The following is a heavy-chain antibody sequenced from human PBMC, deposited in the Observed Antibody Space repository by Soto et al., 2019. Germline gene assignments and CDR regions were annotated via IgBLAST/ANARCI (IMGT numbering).Heavy chain of an antibody. J-gene: IGHJ4*02. V-gene: IGHV3-30*03. CDR3: VREFAPGSPNYDS. D-gene: IGHD3-10*01. CDR1: GFTFSSYG. Sequence: GSLRLSCAASGFTFSSYGMHWVRQAPGKGLEWVAVISYDGSNKYYADSVKGRFTISRDNSKNTLYLQMDSLRAEDTAVYYCVREFAPGSPNYDSWGLGTLVTVSS. CDR2: ISYDGSNK.